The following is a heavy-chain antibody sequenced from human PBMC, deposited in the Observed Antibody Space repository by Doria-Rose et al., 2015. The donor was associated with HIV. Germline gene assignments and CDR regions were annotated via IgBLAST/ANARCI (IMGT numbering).Heavy chain of an antibody. CDR1: GGSISSDYYY. D-gene: IGHD5-18*01. CDR2: VSYNAGT. CDR3: ARTQLWLSAAYHDY. Sequence: QVQLQESGPRLVKPSETLSLTCTVSGGSISSDYYYWAWIRQPPGKGLHWIGSVSYNAGTYYNPSLNSRVTISLDTSKTQFSLKLISVTAADTAVYYCARTQLWLSAAYHDYWGQGTLVTVSS. J-gene: IGHJ4*02. V-gene: IGHV4-39*01.